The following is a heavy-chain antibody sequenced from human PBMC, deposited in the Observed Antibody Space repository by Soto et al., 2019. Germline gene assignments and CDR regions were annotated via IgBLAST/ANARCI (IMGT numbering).Heavy chain of an antibody. Sequence: QLQLQESGPGLVKPSETLSLTCTVSGGSISSSSYYWGWIRQPPGKGLEWIGNIYYSGSTYYNSSLKSRLTISVDTSKNHFALKLSAVTAADTAVYYCARQIRKGTTMRGVDYWGQGTLVTVSS. CDR3: ARQIRKGTTMRGVDY. J-gene: IGHJ4*02. CDR2: IYYSGST. D-gene: IGHD4-4*01. V-gene: IGHV4-39*01. CDR1: GGSISSSSYY.